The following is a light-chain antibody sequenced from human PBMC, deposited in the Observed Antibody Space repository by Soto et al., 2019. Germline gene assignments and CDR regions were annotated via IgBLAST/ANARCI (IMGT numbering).Light chain of an antibody. V-gene: IGKV3-15*01. CDR1: QSVSSN. J-gene: IGKJ4*01. Sequence: DIVLTQSPATLSVSPGERATLSCRASQSVSSNLAWYQQKPGQAPRRLIYGASTRATGIPARFSGSGSGTEFTLTISSLQSEDFAVYYWQQYNNWPALTFGGGTKVEIK. CDR3: QQYNNWPALT. CDR2: GAS.